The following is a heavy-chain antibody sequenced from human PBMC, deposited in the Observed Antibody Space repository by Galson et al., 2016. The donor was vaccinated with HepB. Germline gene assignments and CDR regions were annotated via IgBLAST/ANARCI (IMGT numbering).Heavy chain of an antibody. CDR2: ISSSSSYI. CDR1: GFTFSSYS. CDR3: ARPLGATHYYYYYGMDV. Sequence: SLRLSCAASGFTFSSYSMNWVRQAPGKGLEWASSISSSSSYIYYADSVKGRFTISRDNAKNSLYLQMNSLRAEDTAVCYCARPLGATHYYYYYGMDVWGQGTTVTVSS. J-gene: IGHJ6*02. D-gene: IGHD1-26*01. V-gene: IGHV3-21*01.